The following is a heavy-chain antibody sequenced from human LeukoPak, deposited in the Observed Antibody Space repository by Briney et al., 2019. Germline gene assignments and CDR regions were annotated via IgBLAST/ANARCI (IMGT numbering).Heavy chain of an antibody. J-gene: IGHJ3*02. CDR3: ASGAWPDPFDI. CDR1: GFTFNPCW. CDR2: INQDGSEK. D-gene: IGHD4/OR15-4a*01. V-gene: IGHV3-7*01. Sequence: GGSLRLSCAASGFTFNPCWVSGVRQAPGEGGEWVANINQDGSEKKYVDSVKGRFTIPRDNARNSLYLQMNSLRADVKAVFSWASGAWPDPFDIWGQGTMVTVSS.